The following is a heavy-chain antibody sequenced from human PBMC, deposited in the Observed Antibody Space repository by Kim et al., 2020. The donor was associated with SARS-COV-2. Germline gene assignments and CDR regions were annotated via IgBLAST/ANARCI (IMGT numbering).Heavy chain of an antibody. V-gene: IGHV4-30-2*05. J-gene: IGHJ4*02. D-gene: IGHD3-10*01. Sequence: PSPKGRVTISVDTSKKQFSLKLSSVTAADTAVYYCARGHNYYGSGSYADYWGQGTLVTVSS. CDR3: ARGHNYYGSGSYADY.